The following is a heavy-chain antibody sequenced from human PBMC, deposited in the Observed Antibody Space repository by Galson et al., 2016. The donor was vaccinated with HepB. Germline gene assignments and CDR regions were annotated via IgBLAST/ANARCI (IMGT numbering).Heavy chain of an antibody. CDR2: IIPILDVA. J-gene: IGHJ4*02. CDR3: ARGGTFYDTLTGVRGGY. Sequence: SVKVSCKASGGTFSNYLINWVRQAPGQGLEWMGSIIPILDVANYAPKLQGRVTITADKATSTAYMALSSLRSEDTAVYYCARGGTFYDTLTGVRGGYWGQGTLVTVSS. V-gene: IGHV1-69*04. CDR1: GGTFSNYL. D-gene: IGHD3-9*01.